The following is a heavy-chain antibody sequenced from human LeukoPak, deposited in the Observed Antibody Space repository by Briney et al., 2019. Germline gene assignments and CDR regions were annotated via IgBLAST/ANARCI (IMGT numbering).Heavy chain of an antibody. CDR2: ISGSGGST. CDR3: AKDMFRYCSSTSCYLVDY. D-gene: IGHD2-2*01. J-gene: IGHJ4*02. CDR1: GFTFSSYA. Sequence: PGGSLRLSCAASGFTFSSYAMSRIRQAPGKGLEWVSAISGSGGSTYYADSVKGRFTISRDNSKNTLYLQMNSLRAEDTAVYYCAKDMFRYCSSTSCYLVDYWGQGTLVTVSS. V-gene: IGHV3-23*01.